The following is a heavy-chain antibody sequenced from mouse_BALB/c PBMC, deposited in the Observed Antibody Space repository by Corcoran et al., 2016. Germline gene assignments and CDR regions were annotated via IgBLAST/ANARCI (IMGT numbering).Heavy chain of an antibody. V-gene: IGHV1-19*01. D-gene: IGHD1-1*01. Sequence: EVQLQQSGPELVKPGASVKISCKAAGYTFTDYYMDWVKQSHGESLEWIGRVNPYNGGTSYNQKFKGKATLTVDKSSTTAYMELNSLTSEDSAVYYCAREGLTSVVARFDYWGQGTTLTVSS. CDR2: VNPYNGGT. J-gene: IGHJ2*01. CDR3: AREGLTSVVARFDY. CDR1: GYTFTDYY.